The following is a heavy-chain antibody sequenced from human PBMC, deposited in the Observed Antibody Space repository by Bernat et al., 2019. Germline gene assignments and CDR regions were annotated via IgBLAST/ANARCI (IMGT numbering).Heavy chain of an antibody. D-gene: IGHD2-21*02. CDR3: ARDAPEYCGGDCYSDY. CDR2: IIPIFGTA. Sequence: QVQLVQSGAEVKKPGSSVKVSCKASGGTFSSYAISWVRQAPGQGLEWMGGIIPIFGTANYAQKFQGRVTITADESTSTAYMELSSLRSEDTAMYYCARDAPEYCGGDCYSDYWGQGTLVTVSS. J-gene: IGHJ4*02. V-gene: IGHV1-69*01. CDR1: GGTFSSYA.